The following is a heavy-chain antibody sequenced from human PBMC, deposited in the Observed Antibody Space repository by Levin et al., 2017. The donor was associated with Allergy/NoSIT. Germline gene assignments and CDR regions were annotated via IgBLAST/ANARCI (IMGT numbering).Heavy chain of an antibody. Sequence: KAGGSLRLSCAVSGGSISSSNWWSWVRQPPGKGLEWIGEIYHSGSTNYNPSLKSRVTISVDKSKNQFSLKLSSVTAADTAVYYCARLSSSWYAFDYWGQGTLVTVSS. D-gene: IGHD6-13*01. V-gene: IGHV4-4*02. J-gene: IGHJ4*02. CDR3: ARLSSSWYAFDY. CDR1: GGSISSSNW. CDR2: IYHSGST.